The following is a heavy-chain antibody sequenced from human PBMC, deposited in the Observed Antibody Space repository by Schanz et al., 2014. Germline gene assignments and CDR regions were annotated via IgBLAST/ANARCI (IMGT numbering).Heavy chain of an antibody. J-gene: IGHJ4*02. Sequence: EVHLLESGGGLVPPGGSLRLSCAASGFNFSSYAMSWVRQAPDKGLEWVSGLSANGDSTFYSSSVKGRFTISRDISKNTLYLQMGSLRAEDVAVYYCARKSLVSAHYDSWGQGTLVTVSS. D-gene: IGHD2-21*01. V-gene: IGHV3-64*01. CDR2: LSANGDST. CDR3: ARKSLVSAHYDS. CDR1: GFNFSSYA.